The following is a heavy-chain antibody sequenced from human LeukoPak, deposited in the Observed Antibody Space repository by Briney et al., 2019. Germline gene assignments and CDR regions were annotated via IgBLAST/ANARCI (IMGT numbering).Heavy chain of an antibody. D-gene: IGHD3-10*01. CDR2: IGYDGSKM. J-gene: IGHJ4*02. V-gene: IGHV3-30*02. CDR1: GFTFSSYG. Sequence: PGGSLRLSCAASGFTFSSYGMHWVRQAPGKGLEWVAFIGYDGSKMYYVDSVKGRFTISGDNSENTLYLQMNSLRTEDTALYYCAKDNRNYYIDYWGQGTLVTVSS. CDR3: AKDNRNYYIDY.